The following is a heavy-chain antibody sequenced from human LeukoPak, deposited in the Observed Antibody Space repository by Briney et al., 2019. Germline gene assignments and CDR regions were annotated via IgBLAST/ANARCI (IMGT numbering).Heavy chain of an antibody. CDR1: GYTFTGYY. J-gene: IGHJ5*02. Sequence: GASVKVSCKASGYTFTGYYMHWVRQAPGQGLEWMGIINPSGGSTSYAQKFQGRVTMTRDTSTSTVYMELSSLRSEDTAVYYCARGQYYDILTATNWFDPWGQGTLVTVSS. CDR3: ARGQYYDILTATNWFDP. CDR2: INPSGGST. D-gene: IGHD3-9*01. V-gene: IGHV1-46*01.